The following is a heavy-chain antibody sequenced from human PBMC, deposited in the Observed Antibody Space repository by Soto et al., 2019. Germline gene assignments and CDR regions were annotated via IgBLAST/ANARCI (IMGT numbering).Heavy chain of an antibody. J-gene: IGHJ3*02. D-gene: IGHD3-3*01. CDR3: ARAFGVVIIGVSGAFDI. Sequence: ASVKVSCQASGGTFSSYAISWVRQAPGQGLEWMGGIIPIFGTANYAQKFQGRVTITADKSTSTAYMELSSLRSEDTAVYYCARAFGVVIIGVSGAFDIWGQGTMVTVSS. CDR1: GGTFSSYA. V-gene: IGHV1-69*06. CDR2: IIPIFGTA.